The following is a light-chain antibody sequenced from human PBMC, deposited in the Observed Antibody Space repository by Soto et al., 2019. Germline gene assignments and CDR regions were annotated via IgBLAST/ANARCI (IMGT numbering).Light chain of an antibody. V-gene: IGLV2-11*01. CDR3: CSYAGSYTFYV. J-gene: IGLJ1*01. CDR1: GSDVGGYNY. CDR2: DVS. Sequence: QSALTQPRSLSGSPGQSVTISCTGAGSDVGGYNYVSWYQQHPGKAPKLMIYDVSKRPSGVPDRFSGSKSGNMASLTISGLQADDEADYYCCSYAGSYTFYVFGTGTKVTVL.